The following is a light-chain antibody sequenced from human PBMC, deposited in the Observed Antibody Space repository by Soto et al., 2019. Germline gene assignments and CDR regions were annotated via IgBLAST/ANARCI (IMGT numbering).Light chain of an antibody. V-gene: IGKV1-39*01. CDR2: GAS. CDR3: QQSYDSPHT. CDR1: QTINNY. J-gene: IGKJ4*01. Sequence: DIQMTQSPSTLSASVGDRVTITCRASQTINNYLNWYQQKPGKAPKCLIYGASSLQSGVSSRFSGRGSGTDYTLIISSLQPEDFATYYCQQSYDSPHTFGGGTKV.